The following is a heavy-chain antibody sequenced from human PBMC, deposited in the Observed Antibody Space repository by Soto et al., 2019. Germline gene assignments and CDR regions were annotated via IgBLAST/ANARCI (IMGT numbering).Heavy chain of an antibody. D-gene: IGHD5-18*01. CDR2: IYDSGIT. V-gene: IGHV4-30-4*01. J-gene: IGHJ3*01. CDR3: ARDVAHGYTENV. CDR1: GGSVGSGEYY. Sequence: QVQLQESGPGLVKPSQTLSLACTVSGGSVGSGEYYYSWIRQPPGKGLEWIGYIYDSGITNYTPSLKGRVIMSLDRSNNQVSLKLRSVTAADTAVYFCARDVAHGYTENVWGQGTMVTVSS.